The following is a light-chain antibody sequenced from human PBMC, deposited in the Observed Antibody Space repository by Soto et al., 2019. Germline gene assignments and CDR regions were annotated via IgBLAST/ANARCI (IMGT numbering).Light chain of an antibody. V-gene: IGKV3-20*01. CDR2: GAF. J-gene: IGKJ4*01. CDR3: QQFSSYPLT. CDR1: QSVGSN. Sequence: EIVLTQSPATLSLSPGERSTLACMASQSVGSNLAWYQQKPGQAPSLLIYGAFTRATGIPDRFSGGGSGTDYTLTISRLEPEDFAVYYCQQFSSYPLTFGGGTKVDI.